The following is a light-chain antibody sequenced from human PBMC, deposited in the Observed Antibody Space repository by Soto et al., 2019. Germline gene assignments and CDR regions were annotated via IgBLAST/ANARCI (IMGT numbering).Light chain of an antibody. CDR1: SSDVGGYNY. J-gene: IGLJ3*02. CDR3: SSYTSSSLWV. Sequence: QSALTQPASVSGSPGQSITISCTGTSSDVGGYNYVSWYQQHPGKAPKLMIYDVSNRPSGVSNRFSGSKSGNTASLTISGLQAEDEADYYCSSYTSSSLWVFVGGTKVTVL. CDR2: DVS. V-gene: IGLV2-14*01.